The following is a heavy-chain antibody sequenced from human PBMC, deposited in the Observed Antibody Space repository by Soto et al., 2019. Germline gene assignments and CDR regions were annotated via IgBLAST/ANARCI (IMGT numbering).Heavy chain of an antibody. CDR1: GYTFTSYA. CDR2: INPGNGKT. V-gene: IGHV1-3*01. CDR3: AREGYDSSGYYFDY. Sequence: ASVKVSCKASGYTFTSYAMHWVRQAPGQRLEWMGWINPGNGKTKYSQKFQGRVTITTDTSTTTAYMELSSLKSEDTAVYYCAREGYDSSGYYFDYWGQGTLVTVSS. D-gene: IGHD3-22*01. J-gene: IGHJ4*02.